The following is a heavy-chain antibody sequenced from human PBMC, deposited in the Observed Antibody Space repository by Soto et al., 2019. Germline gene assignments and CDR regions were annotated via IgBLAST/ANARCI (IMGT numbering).Heavy chain of an antibody. J-gene: IGHJ4*02. Sequence: GESLKISCAASGFTFSSYYMNWVRQAPGKGLEWVSAISSTTSYTYYADSVKGRFTISRDNAKNSLYLQMNSLRAEDTAVYYCARGYDTALAPIFWGQGILVTVSS. V-gene: IGHV3-21*01. D-gene: IGHD5-18*01. CDR1: GFTFSSYY. CDR2: ISSTTSYT. CDR3: ARGYDTALAPIF.